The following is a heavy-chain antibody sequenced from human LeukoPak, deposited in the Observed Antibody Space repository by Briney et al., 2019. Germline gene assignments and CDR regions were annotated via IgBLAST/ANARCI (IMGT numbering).Heavy chain of an antibody. J-gene: IGHJ1*01. Sequence: GGSLRLSCAASGFTFDDYAMHWVRQVPGKGLEWVSGISWNSGSIGYADSVKGRFTISRDSAKNSLYLQMNSLRAEDTALYYCAKDITEQLAEYFQHWGQGTLVTVSS. CDR3: AKDITEQLAEYFQH. V-gene: IGHV3-9*01. CDR2: ISWNSGSI. CDR1: GFTFDDYA. D-gene: IGHD6-13*01.